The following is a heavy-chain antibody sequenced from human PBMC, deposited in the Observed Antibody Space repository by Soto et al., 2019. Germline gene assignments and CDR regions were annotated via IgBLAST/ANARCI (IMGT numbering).Heavy chain of an antibody. V-gene: IGHV3-21*01. CDR1: GYTFSSYS. D-gene: IGHD2-2*01. CDR3: ARDTWDIVLVPAALTLDNWFDP. Sequence: PGGSLRLSCAASGYTFSSYSMNWVRQAPGKGLEWVSSISSSSSYIYYADSVKGRFTISRDNAKNSLYLQMNSLRAEDTAVYYCARDTWDIVLVPAALTLDNWFDPWGQGT. J-gene: IGHJ5*02. CDR2: ISSSSSYI.